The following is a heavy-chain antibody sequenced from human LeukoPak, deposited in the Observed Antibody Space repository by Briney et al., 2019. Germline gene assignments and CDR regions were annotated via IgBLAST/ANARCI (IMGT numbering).Heavy chain of an antibody. CDR2: INPNSGGT. CDR3: ARGIAYCGGDCFSFDY. Sequence: ASVKVSCKASGYTFTGYYMHWVRQAPGQGLEWMGWINPNSGGTNYAQKFQGWVTMTRDTSISTAYMELSRLRSDDTAVYYCARGIAYCGGDCFSFDYWGQGTLVTVSS. CDR1: GYTFTGYY. D-gene: IGHD2-21*01. J-gene: IGHJ4*02. V-gene: IGHV1-2*04.